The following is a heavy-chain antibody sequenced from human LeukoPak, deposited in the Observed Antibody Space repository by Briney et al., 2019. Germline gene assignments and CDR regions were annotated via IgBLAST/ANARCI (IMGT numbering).Heavy chain of an antibody. V-gene: IGHV4-34*01. CDR2: INHSGGT. D-gene: IGHD3-10*01. J-gene: IGHJ4*02. CDR3: ARGRYYGSGSYYNVGSLFDY. CDR1: GGSFSGYY. Sequence: TSETLSLTCAVYGGSFSGYYWSWIRQPPGKGLEWIGEINHSGGTNYNPSLKSRVTISVDTSKNQFSLKLSSVTAADTAVYYCARGRYYGSGSYYNVGSLFDYWGQGTLVTVSS.